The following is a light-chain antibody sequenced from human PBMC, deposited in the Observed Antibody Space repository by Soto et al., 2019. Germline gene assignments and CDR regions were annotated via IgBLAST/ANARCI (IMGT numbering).Light chain of an antibody. V-gene: IGLV2-14*01. CDR1: SSDVGDYDY. CDR3: RSYRSSGALV. CDR2: EVS. J-gene: IGLJ3*02. Sequence: QSALTQPASVSGSPGQSITISCTGTSSDVGDYDYVSWYQQHPGKAPKLMIYEVSNRPSGVSNRFSGSKSGNTASLTISGLQAEDEAEFYCRSYRSSGALVFGGGTQLTVL.